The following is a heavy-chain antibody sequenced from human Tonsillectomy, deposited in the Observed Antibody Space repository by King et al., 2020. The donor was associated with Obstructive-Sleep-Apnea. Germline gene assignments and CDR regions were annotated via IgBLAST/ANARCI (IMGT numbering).Heavy chain of an antibody. Sequence: VQLQQWGAGLLKPSETLSLTCAVYGGSFCGYYWSWIRQPPGKGREWIGEINHSGSTYYNPSLKSRVTISVDTTKNQVSLKLSSVTAADTGVYDCASVVAPGGNSLNYWGQGTLVTVSS. CDR1: GGSFCGYY. D-gene: IGHD4-23*01. CDR2: INHSGST. CDR3: ASVVAPGGNSLNY. J-gene: IGHJ4*02. V-gene: IGHV4-34*01.